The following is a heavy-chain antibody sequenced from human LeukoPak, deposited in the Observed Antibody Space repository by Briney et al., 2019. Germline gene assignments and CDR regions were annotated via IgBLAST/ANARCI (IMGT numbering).Heavy chain of an antibody. CDR1: GGSINSYY. V-gene: IGHV4-59*01. D-gene: IGHD3-10*01. Sequence: SETLSLTCTVSGGSINSYYWSWIRQPPGKGLECIGYIHYTGSTNYNPSLKSRVTISVDTSKNQFSLKLSSVTAADTAMYYCARDTWFGAGRTFAYWGQGTLVTVSS. CDR2: IHYTGST. CDR3: ARDTWFGAGRTFAY. J-gene: IGHJ4*02.